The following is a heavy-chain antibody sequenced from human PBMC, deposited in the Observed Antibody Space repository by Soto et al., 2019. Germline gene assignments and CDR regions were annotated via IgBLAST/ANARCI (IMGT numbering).Heavy chain of an antibody. V-gene: IGHV5-51*01. CDR3: ARHEATDYNCYGMDV. J-gene: IGHJ6*02. D-gene: IGHD2-2*02. CDR1: GYKLTSYW. Sequence: PGEVLKISWKGPGYKLTSYWIGWVRQMPGKGLGWMGIIYPGDSDTRLRPSFQGQVTMSADKSISTAYLQLNSLQDEDTAIYYCARHEATDYNCYGMDVWGQGTTVTVSS. CDR2: IYPGDSDT.